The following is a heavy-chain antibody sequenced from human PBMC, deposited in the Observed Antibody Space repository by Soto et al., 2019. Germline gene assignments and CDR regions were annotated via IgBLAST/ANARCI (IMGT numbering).Heavy chain of an antibody. J-gene: IGHJ6*03. Sequence: QVQLVQSGAEVKKPGASVKVSCQASGYTFTSYDINWVRQATGQGLEWMGWMNPNSGNTGYAQKFQGRVTMTRNTSISTAYMELSSLRSEDTAVYYCARGRRCSGGSCYPYYYYYYMDVWGKGTTVTVSS. CDR3: ARGRRCSGGSCYPYYYYYYMDV. CDR2: MNPNSGNT. CDR1: GYTFTSYD. V-gene: IGHV1-8*01. D-gene: IGHD2-15*01.